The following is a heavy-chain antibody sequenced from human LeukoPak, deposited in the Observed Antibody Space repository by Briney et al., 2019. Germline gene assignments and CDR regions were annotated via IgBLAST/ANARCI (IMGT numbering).Heavy chain of an antibody. CDR1: GYTFTGYY. V-gene: IGHV1-2*02. J-gene: IGHJ4*02. CDR3: ARVAMSGIGSDDF. Sequence: ASVKVSCKASGYTFTGYYVHWVRQAPGRGLEWMGWINPYSGDTNYAQKFQGRVTMTRDTSISTAYMELSSLKSDDTAVYYCARVAMSGIGSDDFWGQGTLVTASS. CDR2: INPYSGDT. D-gene: IGHD1-26*01.